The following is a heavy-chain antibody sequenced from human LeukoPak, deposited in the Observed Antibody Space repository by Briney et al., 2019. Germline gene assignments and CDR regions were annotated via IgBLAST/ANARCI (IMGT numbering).Heavy chain of an antibody. CDR2: IYTSGST. CDR3: ARDTYYYDSSGPKYDY. J-gene: IGHJ4*02. V-gene: IGHV4-4*07. Sequence: PSETLSLTCTVSGGSISSYYWSWIRQPPGKGLEWIGRIYTSGSTNYNPSLKSRVTMSVDTSKNQFSLNLSSVTAADTAVYYCARDTYYYDSSGPKYDYWGQGTLVTVSS. D-gene: IGHD3-22*01. CDR1: GGSISSYY.